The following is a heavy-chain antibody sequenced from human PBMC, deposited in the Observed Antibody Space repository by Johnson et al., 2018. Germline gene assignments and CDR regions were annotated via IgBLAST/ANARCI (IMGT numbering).Heavy chain of an antibody. Sequence: VQLVQSGGGLVQPGGSLRLSCAASGFSFSNYGMSWVRQAPGKGLEWVSGISGSGGSTYYADSVRGRFTVSRDNSKDPLYLQMNSLRTDDKGVYYWEKGHRSEEYYDILTTYFYYMDVWGKGTTVTVSS. D-gene: IGHD3-9*01. CDR1: GFSFSNYG. CDR3: EKGHRSEEYYDILTTYFYYMDV. CDR2: ISGSGGST. V-gene: IGHV3-23*04. J-gene: IGHJ6*03.